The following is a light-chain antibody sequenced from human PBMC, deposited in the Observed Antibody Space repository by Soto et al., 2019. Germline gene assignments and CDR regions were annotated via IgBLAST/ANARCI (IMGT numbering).Light chain of an antibody. CDR2: EVS. CDR1: SSDFGGYNY. J-gene: IGLJ1*01. V-gene: IGLV2-8*01. CDR3: SSYAGSNNRYV. Sequence: QSVLTQLPSAFGSPWQSVHISCTGTSSDFGGYNYVSWYQQHPGKAPKLMIYEVSKRPSGVPDRFSGSKSGNTASLTVSGLQAEDEADYYCSSYAGSNNRYVFGTGTKVTVL.